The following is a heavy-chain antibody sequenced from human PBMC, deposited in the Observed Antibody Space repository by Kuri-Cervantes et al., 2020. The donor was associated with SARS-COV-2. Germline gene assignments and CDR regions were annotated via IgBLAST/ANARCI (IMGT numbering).Heavy chain of an antibody. V-gene: IGHV3-23*01. D-gene: IGHD4-23*01. Sequence: GESLKISCAASGFTFSSYAMSWVRHAPGKGLEWVSAISGSGGSTYYADSVKGRFTISRDNSKNTLYLQMNSLRAEDTAVYYCARETVGTNQYYFDYWGQGTLVTVSS. CDR3: ARETVGTNQYYFDY. CDR1: GFTFSSYA. CDR2: ISGSGGST. J-gene: IGHJ4*02.